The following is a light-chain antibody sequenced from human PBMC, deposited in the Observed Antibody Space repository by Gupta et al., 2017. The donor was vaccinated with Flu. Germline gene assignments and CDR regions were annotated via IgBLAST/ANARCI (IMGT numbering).Light chain of an antibody. J-gene: IGLJ3*02. CDR2: NTN. Sequence: GTVTRTCGLSSGSVSNNYPSWYQQTPGQAPRTLIYNTNTRSSGVPDRFAGSILGNKAALTITGAQADDESDYYCVLYMGSGVWVFGGGTKLTVL. CDR3: VLYMGSGVWV. CDR1: SGSVSNNY. V-gene: IGLV8-61*01.